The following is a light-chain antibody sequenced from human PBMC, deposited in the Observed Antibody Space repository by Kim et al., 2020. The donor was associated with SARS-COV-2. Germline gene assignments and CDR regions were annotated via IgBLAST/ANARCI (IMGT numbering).Light chain of an antibody. V-gene: IGLV4-69*01. CDR3: QTWGTGIWV. Sequence: ASVKLTCTLSSGHSSYAMAWHQQQPEKGPRYLMKLNSDGSHSKGDGIPDRFSGSSSGAERYLTISSLQSEDEADYYCQTWGTGIWVFGGGTKLTVL. J-gene: IGLJ3*02. CDR2: LNSDGSH. CDR1: SGHSSYA.